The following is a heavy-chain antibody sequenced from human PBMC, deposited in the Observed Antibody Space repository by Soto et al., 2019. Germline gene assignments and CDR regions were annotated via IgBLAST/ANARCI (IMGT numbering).Heavy chain of an antibody. V-gene: IGHV4-4*07. CDR2: VYSSGGT. J-gene: IGHJ5*01. Sequence: SETVSLTCTVSVVSMTSYYWTWIRHPAGKGLECIGRVYSSGGTHYNPALKSRVTISLDTSKNKFSLMLLSVTDADTGLYFCASGKRFFDWFDPWDQETLHTVSS. CDR3: ASGKRFFDWFDP. CDR1: VVSMTSYY. D-gene: IGHD3-3*01.